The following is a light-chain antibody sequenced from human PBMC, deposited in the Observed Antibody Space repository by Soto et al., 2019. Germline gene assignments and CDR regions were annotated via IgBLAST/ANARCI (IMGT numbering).Light chain of an antibody. CDR2: ATS. V-gene: IGKV3-11*01. J-gene: IGKJ3*01. CDR3: QQRSSWPFS. Sequence: EIVLTQSPATLSLSPGERATLSCRASQNINSYLAWYQQKPGQAPRLLIYATSNRATGIPARFSGSGYGTDFTLSISGLEPEDFAVYYCQQRSSWPFSFGPGTKVDI. CDR1: QNINSY.